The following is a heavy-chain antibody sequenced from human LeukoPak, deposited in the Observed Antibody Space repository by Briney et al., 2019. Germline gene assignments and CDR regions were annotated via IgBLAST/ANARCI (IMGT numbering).Heavy chain of an antibody. V-gene: IGHV1-46*01. CDR1: GYIFTGYY. D-gene: IGHD3-10*01. J-gene: IGHJ3*02. Sequence: GASVKVSCKASGYIFTGYYMHWVRQAPGQGLEWMGIINPSGGSTSYAQKFQGRVTMTRDTSTSTVYMELSSLRSEDTAVYYCARDRYYGSGKGDAFDIWGQGTMVTVSS. CDR2: INPSGGST. CDR3: ARDRYYGSGKGDAFDI.